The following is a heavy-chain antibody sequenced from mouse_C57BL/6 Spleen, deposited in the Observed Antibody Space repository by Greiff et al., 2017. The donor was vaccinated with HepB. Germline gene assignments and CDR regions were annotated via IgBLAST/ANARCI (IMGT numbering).Heavy chain of an antibody. J-gene: IGHJ4*01. Sequence: VQLQQSGPGLVKPSQSLSLTCSVTGYSITSGYYWNWIRQFPGNKLEWMGYISYDGSNNYNPSLKNRISITRDTSKNQFFLKLNSVTTEDTATYYCAKPGGDYAMDYWGQGTSVTVSS. CDR1: GYSITSGYY. CDR3: AKPGGDYAMDY. V-gene: IGHV3-6*01. CDR2: ISYDGSN.